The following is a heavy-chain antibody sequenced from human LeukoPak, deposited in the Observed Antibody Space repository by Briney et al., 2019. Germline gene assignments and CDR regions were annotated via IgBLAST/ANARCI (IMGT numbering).Heavy chain of an antibody. CDR3: ARDLGNAHDY. J-gene: IGHJ4*02. CDR1: GFTFSSYS. D-gene: IGHD3-16*01. V-gene: IGHV3-21*01. CDR2: ISSSSSYI. Sequence: GGSLRLSCAASGFTFSSYSMNWVRQAPGKGLEWVSSISSSSSYIYYADSVRGRFTISRDNAKNSLYLQMNSLRAEDTAVYYCARDLGNAHDYWGQGTLVTVSS.